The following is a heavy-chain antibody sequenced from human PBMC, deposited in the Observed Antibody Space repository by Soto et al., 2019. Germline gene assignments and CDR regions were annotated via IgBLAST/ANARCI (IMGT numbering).Heavy chain of an antibody. Sequence: GGSLRLSCAASGFTFSRSAMGWVRQAPGKGLEWVSSISGSGRDTYYPDAVRGRFTVSRDNSKSTLYLQMNSLRAEDTAVYYCARDSSSSWVYYYGMDVWGQGTTVTVS. CDR2: ISGSGRDT. D-gene: IGHD6-6*01. J-gene: IGHJ6*02. CDR1: GFTFSRSA. CDR3: ARDSSSSWVYYYGMDV. V-gene: IGHV3-23*01.